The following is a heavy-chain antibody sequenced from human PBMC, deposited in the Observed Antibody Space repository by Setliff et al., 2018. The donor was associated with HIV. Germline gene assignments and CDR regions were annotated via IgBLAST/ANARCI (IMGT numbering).Heavy chain of an antibody. CDR2: MYYSGST. D-gene: IGHD5-18*01. V-gene: IGHV4-39*07. Sequence: SETLSLTCTVSGGSISSSSYYWGWVRQPPGKGLEWIGSMYYSGSTYYTPSLKSRITISLDTSKNQFSLRMRSVTAADTAVYYCARVFVDTAVLRVLEYYFDSWGRGTLVTVPQ. CDR3: ARVFVDTAVLRVLEYYFDS. J-gene: IGHJ4*02. CDR1: GGSISSSSYY.